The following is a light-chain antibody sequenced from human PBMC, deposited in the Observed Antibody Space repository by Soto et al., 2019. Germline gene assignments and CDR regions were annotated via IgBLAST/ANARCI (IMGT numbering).Light chain of an antibody. Sequence: DIQMTQSPSSVSASVGDRVTITCRASQGISNWLAWYQQKPGKAPKLLIHKASSLESGVPARFSGSGSGTEFTLTISSLQPDDFAAYYCQQYNSYPLTFGGGTKVDIK. CDR1: QGISNW. V-gene: IGKV1-5*03. CDR2: KAS. CDR3: QQYNSYPLT. J-gene: IGKJ4*01.